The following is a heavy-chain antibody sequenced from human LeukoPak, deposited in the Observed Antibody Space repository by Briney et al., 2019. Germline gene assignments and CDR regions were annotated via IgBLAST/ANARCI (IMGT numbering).Heavy chain of an antibody. V-gene: IGHV1-2*02. D-gene: IGHD2-2*01. CDR3: ARGDIVVAPGVDY. CDR1: GYTFTGYY. J-gene: IGHJ4*02. Sequence: ASVKVSCKASGYTFTGYYMHWVRQAPGQGLVWMGWINPNSGGTNYAQKFQGRVTMTRDTSISTAYMELSRLRSDDTAVYYCARGDIVVAPGVDYWGQGTLVTVSS. CDR2: INPNSGGT.